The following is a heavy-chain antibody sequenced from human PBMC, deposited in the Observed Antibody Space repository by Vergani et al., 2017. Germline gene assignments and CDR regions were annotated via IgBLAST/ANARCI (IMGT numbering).Heavy chain of an antibody. J-gene: IGHJ6*02. Sequence: QMQLVQSGPEVKKPGTSVKVSCKASGFTFTSSAMQWVRQARGQRLEWIGWIVVGSGNTNYAQKFQERVTITRDMSTSTAYMELSSLRSEDTAVYYCAADLAVAGVDRNYYGMDVWGQGTTVTVSS. CDR2: IVVGSGNT. CDR1: GFTFTSSA. CDR3: AADLAVAGVDRNYYGMDV. V-gene: IGHV1-58*02. D-gene: IGHD6-19*01.